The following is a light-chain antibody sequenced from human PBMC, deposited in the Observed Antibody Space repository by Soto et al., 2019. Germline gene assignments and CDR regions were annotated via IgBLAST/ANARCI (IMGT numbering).Light chain of an antibody. V-gene: IGLV1-40*01. Sequence: QSVLTQPPSVSGAPGQRVTISCTGSSSNIGAGYDVHWYQQLPGTAPKLLIYGNSNRPSGVPDRFSGSKSGTSASLAITGLQAEEEADYYCQSYDRSLSGTPYVFGTGTKLTVL. CDR3: QSYDRSLSGTPYV. CDR2: GNS. J-gene: IGLJ1*01. CDR1: SSNIGAGYD.